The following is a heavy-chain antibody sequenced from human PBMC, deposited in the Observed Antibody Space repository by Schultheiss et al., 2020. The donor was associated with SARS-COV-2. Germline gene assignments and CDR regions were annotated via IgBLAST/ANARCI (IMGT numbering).Heavy chain of an antibody. Sequence: SETLSLTCAVSGYSISSGYYWGWIRQPPGKGLEWIGSIYHSGSTYHNPSLKSRVTISVDTSKNQVSLRLSSVTAADTAVYYCARQSMVAAGYGYWGQGTLVTVSS. CDR3: ARQSMVAAGYGY. J-gene: IGHJ4*02. CDR2: IYHSGST. CDR1: GYSISSGYY. D-gene: IGHD2-15*01. V-gene: IGHV4-38-2*01.